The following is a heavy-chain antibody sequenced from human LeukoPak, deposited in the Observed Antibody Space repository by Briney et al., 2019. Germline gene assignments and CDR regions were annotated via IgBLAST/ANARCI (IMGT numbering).Heavy chain of an antibody. CDR2: ISYDGSNK. CDR3: ARAGSSSWYYYYYGMDV. CDR1: GFTFSRYA. J-gene: IGHJ6*02. D-gene: IGHD6-13*01. V-gene: IGHV3-30-3*01. Sequence: PGRSLRHSCADSGFTFSRYAMHWVRPAPDRGLGWVAVISYDGSNKYYADSVKGRFTISRDNSKNTLYMQMNRLRAEDTAVYYCARAGSSSWYYYYYGMDVWGQGTTVTVSS.